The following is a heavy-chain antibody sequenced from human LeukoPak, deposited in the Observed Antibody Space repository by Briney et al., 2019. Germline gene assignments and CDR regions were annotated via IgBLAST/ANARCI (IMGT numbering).Heavy chain of an antibody. J-gene: IGHJ4*02. V-gene: IGHV3-48*02. D-gene: IGHD2-15*01. CDR3: ARDRCSGGSCYFDY. CDR1: GLTFSTYN. CDR2: IDSGNSPI. Sequence: GGSLRLSCAASGLTFSTYNMNWVRQAPGKGLEWVSYIDSGNSPIYYADSVKGRFTISRDNGKNSLYLQMNSLRDEDTAVYYCARDRCSGGSCYFDYWGQGTLVTVSS.